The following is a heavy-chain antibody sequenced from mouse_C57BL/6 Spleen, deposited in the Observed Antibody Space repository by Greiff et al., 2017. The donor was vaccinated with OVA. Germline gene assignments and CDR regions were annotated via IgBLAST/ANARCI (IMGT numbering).Heavy chain of an antibody. CDR2: INPNNGGT. CDR1: GYTFTDYY. D-gene: IGHD4-1*01. J-gene: IGHJ2*01. CDR3: ARNWEAPFDY. Sequence: VQLQQSGPELVKPGASVKISCKASGYTFTDYYMNWVKQSHGKSLEWIGDINPNNGGTSYNQKFKGKATLTVDKSSSTAYMELRSLTSEDSAVYYCARNWEAPFDYWGQGATLTVSS. V-gene: IGHV1-26*01.